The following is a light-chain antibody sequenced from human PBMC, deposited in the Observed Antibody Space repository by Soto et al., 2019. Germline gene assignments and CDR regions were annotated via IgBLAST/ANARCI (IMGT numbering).Light chain of an antibody. CDR3: QQYGSSPPWT. Sequence: EIVLTQSPGTLSLSPGERATLSCRASQSVSSSYLAWYQQNPGQAPRLLIYGASSRATGIPDRFSGSGSGTDFNLTISRLEPEDFAVYYCQQYGSSPPWTFGQGTKVEIK. CDR1: QSVSSSY. V-gene: IGKV3-20*01. J-gene: IGKJ1*01. CDR2: GAS.